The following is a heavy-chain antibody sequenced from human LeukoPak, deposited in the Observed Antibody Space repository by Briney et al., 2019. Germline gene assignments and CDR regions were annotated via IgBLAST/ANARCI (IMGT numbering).Heavy chain of an antibody. CDR3: ATNDYGGNSDWFDP. Sequence: ASVKVSCKASGGTFSSYAISWVRQAPGQGLEWMGGIIPIFGTANYAQKFQGRVTITADESTSTAYMELSSLRSEDTAVYYCATNDYGGNSDWFDPWGQGTLVTVSS. D-gene: IGHD4-23*01. J-gene: IGHJ5*02. V-gene: IGHV1-69*13. CDR2: IIPIFGTA. CDR1: GGTFSSYA.